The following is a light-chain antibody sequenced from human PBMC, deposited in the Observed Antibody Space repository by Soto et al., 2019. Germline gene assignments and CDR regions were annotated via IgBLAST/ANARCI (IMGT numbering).Light chain of an antibody. V-gene: IGKV3D-20*02. CDR3: QQGTNWSPIN. CDR2: GAS. J-gene: IGKJ5*01. CDR1: QSVSSTS. Sequence: VLTQSPGTLSLSPGGRATLSCMASQSVSSTSLAWYQQKPGQAPRLLIFGASNRATGIPGRFSGSGSGTDFTLTITSLEPEDFAVYYCQQGTNWSPINFGRGTRLEIK.